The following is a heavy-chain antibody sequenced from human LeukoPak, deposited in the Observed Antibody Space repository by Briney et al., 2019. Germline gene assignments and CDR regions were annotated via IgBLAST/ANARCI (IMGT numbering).Heavy chain of an antibody. D-gene: IGHD2-15*01. J-gene: IGHJ5*02. CDR3: ARGADGVSSNSRGWFDP. CDR2: ISTSSSYI. V-gene: IGHV3-21*01. CDR1: GFTFNRYN. Sequence: GGSLRLSCAASGFTFNRYNMNWVRRAPGKGLEWVSSISTSSSYIYYADSVRGRFTISRDNAKNSLYLQMNSLRAEDAAVYSCARGADGVSSNSRGWFDPWGQGTLVTVSS.